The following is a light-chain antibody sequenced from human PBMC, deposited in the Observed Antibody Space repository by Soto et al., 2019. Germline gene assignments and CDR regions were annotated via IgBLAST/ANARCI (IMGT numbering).Light chain of an antibody. V-gene: IGLV2-14*03. J-gene: IGLJ1*01. CDR2: DVT. CDR3: SSYTSSYTDV. Sequence: QSVLTQPASVSGSPGQSITISCTGSSSDVAGYNYVSWYQHHPGQAPKLMIFDVTNRPSGVSNRFSGSKSGNTASLTISGLQAEDEADYYCSSYTSSYTDVFGTGTKVTVL. CDR1: SSDVAGYNY.